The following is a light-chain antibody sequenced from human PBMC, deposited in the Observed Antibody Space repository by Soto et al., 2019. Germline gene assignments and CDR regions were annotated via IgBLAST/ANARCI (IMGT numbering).Light chain of an antibody. Sequence: QSALTQPASVSGSPGQSITISCTGTSSDVGFFNYVSWYQHHPGKAPKLMIFEVTNRPSGVSIRFSGSKSCNTASLTISGLQVEDEADYYCSSYRSVNRVVVGGGTKVTVL. CDR2: EVT. V-gene: IGLV2-14*01. CDR3: SSYRSVNRVV. CDR1: SSDVGFFNY. J-gene: IGLJ2*01.